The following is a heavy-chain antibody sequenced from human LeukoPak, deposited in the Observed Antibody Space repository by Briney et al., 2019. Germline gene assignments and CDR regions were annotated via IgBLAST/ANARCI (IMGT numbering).Heavy chain of an antibody. CDR1: GFTVSSNY. V-gene: IGHV3-53*01. J-gene: IGHJ4*02. Sequence: PGGSLRLSCEASGFTVSSNYMSWVRQAPGKGLEWVSVIYSGGSTYYADSVKGRFNISRDNSKNTLYLQMNSLRAEDTAVYYCARGSGSYYAPPWYWGQGTLVTVSS. CDR2: IYSGGST. CDR3: ARGSGSYYAPPWY. D-gene: IGHD3-10*01.